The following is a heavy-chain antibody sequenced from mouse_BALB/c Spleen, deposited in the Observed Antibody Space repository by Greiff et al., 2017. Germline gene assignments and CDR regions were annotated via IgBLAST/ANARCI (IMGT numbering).Heavy chain of an antibody. CDR1: GYAFTSYN. D-gene: IGHD2-2*01. V-gene: IGHV1S135*01. J-gene: IGHJ4*01. CDR3: ARGDGYDVPYAMDY. Sequence: ESGPELVKPGASVKVSCKASGYAFTSYNMYWVKQSHGKSLEWIGYIDPYNGGTSYNQKFKGKATLTVDKSSSTAYMHLNSLTSEDSAVYYCARGDGYDVPYAMDYWGQGTSVTVSS. CDR2: IDPYNGGT.